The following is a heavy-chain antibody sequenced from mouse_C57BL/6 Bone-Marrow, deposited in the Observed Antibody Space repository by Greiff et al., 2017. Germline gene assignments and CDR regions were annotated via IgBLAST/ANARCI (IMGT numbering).Heavy chain of an antibody. J-gene: IGHJ3*01. V-gene: IGHV1-26*01. CDR3: ASYSNCDAWFAY. Sequence: EVQLQQSGPELVKPGASVKISCKASGYTFTDYYMNWVKQSHGKSLEWIGDINPNNGGTSYNQKFKGKATLTVDKSSSTAYMELRSLTSEDSAVYYCASYSNCDAWFAYWGQGTLVTVSA. CDR1: GYTFTDYY. CDR2: INPNNGGT. D-gene: IGHD2-5*01.